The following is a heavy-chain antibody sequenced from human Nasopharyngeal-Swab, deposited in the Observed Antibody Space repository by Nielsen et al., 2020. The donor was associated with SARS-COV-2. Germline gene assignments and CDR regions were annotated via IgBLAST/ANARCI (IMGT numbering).Heavy chain of an antibody. V-gene: IGHV1-46*01. CDR1: GYTFTSYY. J-gene: IGHJ6*02. CDR2: INPSGGST. Sequence: ASVKVSCKASGYTFTSYYMHWVRQAPGQGLEWKGIINPSGGSTSYAQKFQGRVTMTRDTSTSTVYMELSSLRSEDTAVYYCARDNRYYDSSGYYWFDGMDVWGQGTTVTVSS. D-gene: IGHD3-22*01. CDR3: ARDNRYYDSSGYYWFDGMDV.